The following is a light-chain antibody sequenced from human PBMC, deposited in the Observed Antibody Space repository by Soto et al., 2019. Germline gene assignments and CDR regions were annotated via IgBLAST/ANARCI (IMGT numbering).Light chain of an antibody. J-gene: IGKJ4*01. V-gene: IGKV3-11*01. CDR2: DAS. CDR3: QQRSNWPLT. CDR1: QSVSSY. Sequence: EIVLTQSPATLALSPGERATLSCRASQSVSSYLAWYQQKAGQAPRLLNYDASNRATGIPARFSGSGSGTDFTLTISSLEPEDFAVYYCQQRSNWPLTFGGGTKVEIK.